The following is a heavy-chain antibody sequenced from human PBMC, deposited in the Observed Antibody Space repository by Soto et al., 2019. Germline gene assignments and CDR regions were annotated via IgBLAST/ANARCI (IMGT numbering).Heavy chain of an antibody. CDR2: ILPIYGST. CDR1: GGTFSNYA. J-gene: IGHJ4*02. Sequence: QVRLVQSGAEVKEPGSSVTVSCKSYGGTFSNYAVNWARQAPGQGLEWMGGILPIYGSTNFAHKFQGRVTLTADESTSTAYMELKSLRSEDTAVYYCVRGAPFDNSGYPFDYWGQGTLVTVSS. D-gene: IGHD3-22*01. CDR3: VRGAPFDNSGYPFDY. V-gene: IGHV1-69*01.